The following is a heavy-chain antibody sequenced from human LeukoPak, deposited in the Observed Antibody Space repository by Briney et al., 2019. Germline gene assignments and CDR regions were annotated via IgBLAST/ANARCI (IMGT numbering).Heavy chain of an antibody. CDR1: GYTFTSYG. D-gene: IGHD3-22*01. V-gene: IGHV1-18*01. J-gene: IGHJ4*02. Sequence: GASVKVSCKASGYTFTSYGISWVRQAPGQGLERMGWISAYNGNTNYAQKLQGRVTMTTDTSTSTAYMELRSLRSDDTAVYYCARSYYDSSGYYNTFGFYWGQGTLVTVSS. CDR2: ISAYNGNT. CDR3: ARSYYDSSGYYNTFGFY.